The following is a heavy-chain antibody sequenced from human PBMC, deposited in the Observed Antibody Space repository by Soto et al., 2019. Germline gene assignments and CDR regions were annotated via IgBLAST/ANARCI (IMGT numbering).Heavy chain of an antibody. Sequence: QVQLQQWGAGLLKPSETLSLTCADYGGFVTSGSYYWSWIRQPPGKGLEWIGEMSHSGGTHFNPSLKSRVTISVDTSKNQFTLKMSSVTAADTALYYCARVERGTATTVVDAFDIWGPGTMVTVSS. CDR1: GGFVTSGSYY. CDR2: MSHSGGT. D-gene: IGHD1-1*01. CDR3: ARVERGTATTVVDAFDI. J-gene: IGHJ3*02. V-gene: IGHV4-34*01.